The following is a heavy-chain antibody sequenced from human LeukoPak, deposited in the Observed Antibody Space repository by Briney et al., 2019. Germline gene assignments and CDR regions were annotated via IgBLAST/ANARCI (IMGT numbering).Heavy chain of an antibody. V-gene: IGHV4-31*03. CDR2: IYYSGST. D-gene: IGHD2-2*01. CDR1: GGSISSGGYY. J-gene: IGHJ5*02. Sequence: SQTLSLTCTVSGGSISSGGYYWSWIRQHPGKGLEWIGYIYYSGSTYYNPYLKSRVTISVDTSKNQFSLKLSSVTAADTAVYYCAREAVVPPHWFDPWGQGTLVTVSS. CDR3: AREAVVPPHWFDP.